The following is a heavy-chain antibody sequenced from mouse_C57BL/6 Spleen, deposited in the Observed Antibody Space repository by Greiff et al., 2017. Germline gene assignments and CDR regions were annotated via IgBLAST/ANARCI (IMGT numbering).Heavy chain of an antibody. Sequence: EVHLVESGPGLVKPSQSLSLTCSVTGYSITSGYYWNWIRQFPGNKLEWMGYISYDGGNNYNPSLKNRISITRDTSKNQFFLKLNSVTTEDTATYYCARGDYGAWFAYWGQGTLVTVSA. J-gene: IGHJ3*01. V-gene: IGHV3-6*01. CDR3: ARGDYGAWFAY. D-gene: IGHD1-1*01. CDR2: ISYDGGN. CDR1: GYSITSGYY.